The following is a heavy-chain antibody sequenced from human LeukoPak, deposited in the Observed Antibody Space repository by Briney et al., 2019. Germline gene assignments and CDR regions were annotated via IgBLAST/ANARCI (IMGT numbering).Heavy chain of an antibody. J-gene: IGHJ5*02. CDR1: GGSISSSSYY. D-gene: IGHD3-10*01. CDR2: IYYSGST. Sequence: SETLSLTCTVSGGSISSSSYYWGWIRQPPGKGLEWIGSIYYSGSTYYNPSLKSRVTISVDTSKNQFSLKLSSVTAADTAVYYCARDWGVRQNWFDPWGQGTLVTVSS. V-gene: IGHV4-39*07. CDR3: ARDWGVRQNWFDP.